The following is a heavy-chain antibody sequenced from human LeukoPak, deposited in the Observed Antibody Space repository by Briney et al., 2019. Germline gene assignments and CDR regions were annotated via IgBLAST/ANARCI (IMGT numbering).Heavy chain of an antibody. V-gene: IGHV3-30-3*01. CDR1: GFTFSSYA. CDR3: ARGEQQLVFCFDY. Sequence: TGGSLRLSCAASGFTFSSYAMHWVRQAPGKGLEWVAVKSYDGSNKYYADSVKGRFTISRDNSKNTLYLQMNSLRAEDTAVYYCARGEQQLVFCFDYWGQGTLVTVSS. D-gene: IGHD6-13*01. J-gene: IGHJ4*02. CDR2: KSYDGSNK.